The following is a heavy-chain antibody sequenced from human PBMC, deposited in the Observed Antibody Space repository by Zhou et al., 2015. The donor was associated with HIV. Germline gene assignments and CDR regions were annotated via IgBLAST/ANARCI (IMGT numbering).Heavy chain of an antibody. D-gene: IGHD3-22*01. CDR2: ISAYNGNT. CDR1: GYTFTSYG. J-gene: IGHJ4*02. CDR3: ARDSLIGYYYDSSGYYWFDY. Sequence: QVQLVQSGAEVKKPGASVKVSCKASGYTFTSYGISWVRQAPGQGLEWMGWISAYNGNTNYAQKLQGRVTMTTDTSTSTAYMELRSLRSDDTAVYYCARDSLIGYYYDSSGYYWFDYWGQGTLVTVSS. V-gene: IGHV1-18*01.